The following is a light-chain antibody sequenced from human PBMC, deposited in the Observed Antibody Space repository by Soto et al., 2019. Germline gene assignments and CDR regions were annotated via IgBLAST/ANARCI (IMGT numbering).Light chain of an antibody. J-gene: IGKJ3*01. V-gene: IGKV3-20*01. Sequence: EIVLTQSPGTLSLSPGERATLSCRASQSVSSSLAWYRQKPGQAPGLLIYGASNRASGIPDRFSGSGSGTDFTLTISRLEPEDFAVYYCQQYDSSPGAFGPGTKVDIK. CDR3: QQYDSSPGA. CDR2: GAS. CDR1: QSVSSS.